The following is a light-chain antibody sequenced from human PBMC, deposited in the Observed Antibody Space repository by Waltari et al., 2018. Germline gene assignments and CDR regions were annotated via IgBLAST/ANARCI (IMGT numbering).Light chain of an antibody. J-gene: IGKJ2*01. V-gene: IGKV3-20*01. Sequence: EVVFTQSPDTLSLSPGERATLSCRASQSVISNYLAWYQQRPGQAPRLLIYDAFRRNTGIPDKYSGSGSGTDFTLTISRLEPEDFAVYYCQQYGDSPYTFGQGTKVEIK. CDR2: DAF. CDR1: QSVISNY. CDR3: QQYGDSPYT.